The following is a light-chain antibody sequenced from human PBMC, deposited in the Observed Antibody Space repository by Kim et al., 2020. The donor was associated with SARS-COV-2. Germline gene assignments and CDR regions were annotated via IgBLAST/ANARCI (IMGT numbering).Light chain of an antibody. CDR1: QSVSSNY. Sequence: SPGERAPLSCRASQSVSSNYLAWYQQKPGQAPRLLINGASSRATGIPDRFSGSGSGTDFTLTITRLEPEDFAVYYCQQYSSSPATFGQGTKVDIK. V-gene: IGKV3-20*01. CDR2: GAS. J-gene: IGKJ1*01. CDR3: QQYSSSPAT.